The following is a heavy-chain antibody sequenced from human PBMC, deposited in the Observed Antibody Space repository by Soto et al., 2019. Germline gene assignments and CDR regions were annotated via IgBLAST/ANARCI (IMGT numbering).Heavy chain of an antibody. CDR3: AREGIAAAGTSDY. CDR2: IYFRGNT. CDR1: GDSINSDKYY. D-gene: IGHD6-13*01. Sequence: SETLSLTCSVSGDSINSDKYYWGWIRQPPGKGLEWIGSIYFRGNTYYNPSLQTRVTISLDTSKNQFSLKLSSVTAADTAVYYCAREGIAAAGTSDYWGQGTLVTVSS. J-gene: IGHJ4*02. V-gene: IGHV4-39*07.